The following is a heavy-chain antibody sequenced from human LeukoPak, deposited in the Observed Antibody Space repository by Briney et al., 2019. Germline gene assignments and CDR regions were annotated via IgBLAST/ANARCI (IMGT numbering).Heavy chain of an antibody. D-gene: IGHD3-10*02. V-gene: IGHV3-66*01. CDR1: GFTVSSNY. J-gene: IGHJ2*01. CDR2: IYSGGKI. CDR3: ARDDVLSLGISFDL. Sequence: GGSLRLSCGASGFTVSSNYMSWVRQAPGKGLEWLSVIYSGGKIDYADSVRGRLTISRDNSKNMLYLQINGLRAEDTGVYYCARDDVLSLGISFDLWGRGTLVTVSS.